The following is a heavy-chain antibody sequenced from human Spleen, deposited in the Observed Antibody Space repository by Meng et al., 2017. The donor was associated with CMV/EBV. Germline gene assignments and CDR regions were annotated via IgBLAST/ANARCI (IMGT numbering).Heavy chain of an antibody. V-gene: IGHV4-59*01. D-gene: IGHD4-11*01. CDR1: GGSISSYY. Sequence: SETLSLTCTVSGGSISSYYWSWIRQPPGKGLEWMGDFFYSGSTNYNPSLKSRVTISVDTSKNQFPLRLNSVTAAETAVYDCAREIQDSSNSDLNWFDPWGQGTLVTVSS. CDR3: AREIQDSSNSDLNWFDP. CDR2: FFYSGST. J-gene: IGHJ5*02.